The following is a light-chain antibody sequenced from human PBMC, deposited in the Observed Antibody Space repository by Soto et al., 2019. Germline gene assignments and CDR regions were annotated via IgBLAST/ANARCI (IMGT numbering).Light chain of an antibody. CDR2: DVS. CDR3: SSYTISSTHVV. V-gene: IGLV2-14*01. CDR1: SSDVGSYNY. J-gene: IGLJ2*01. Sequence: QSALTQTASVSGSPGQSITISCTGTSSDVGSYNYVSWYQQYPGKAPKLMIYDVSNRPSGVSYRFSGSKSGNTASLTISGLQAEDEADYYCSSYTISSTHVVFGGGTKVTVL.